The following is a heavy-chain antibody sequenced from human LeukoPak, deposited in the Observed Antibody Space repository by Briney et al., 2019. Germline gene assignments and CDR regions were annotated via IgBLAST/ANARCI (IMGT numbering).Heavy chain of an antibody. CDR1: GFTFSASW. V-gene: IGHV3-23*01. CDR2: ISGSGGST. Sequence: GESLRLSCAASGFTFSASWMTWVRQAPGKGLEWVSAISGSGGSTYYADSVKGRFTISRDNSKNTLYLQMNSLRAEDTAVYYCAKDQTSYYYDSSGFDYWGQGTLVTVSS. D-gene: IGHD3-22*01. CDR3: AKDQTSYYYDSSGFDY. J-gene: IGHJ4*02.